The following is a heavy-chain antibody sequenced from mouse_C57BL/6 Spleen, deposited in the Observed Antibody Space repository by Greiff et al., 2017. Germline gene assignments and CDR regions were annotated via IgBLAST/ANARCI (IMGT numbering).Heavy chain of an antibody. CDR1: GYTFTSSW. Sequence: VQLQQSGAELVRPGSSVKLSCKASGYTFTSSWMHWVKQRPIQGLEWIGNIDPSDSETHYNQKFKDKATLTVDKSSSTAYMQLSSLTSEDSAVYYCARSGDYGSSPCAYWGQGTLVTVSA. D-gene: IGHD1-1*01. CDR3: ARSGDYGSSPCAY. J-gene: IGHJ3*01. CDR2: IDPSDSET. V-gene: IGHV1-52*01.